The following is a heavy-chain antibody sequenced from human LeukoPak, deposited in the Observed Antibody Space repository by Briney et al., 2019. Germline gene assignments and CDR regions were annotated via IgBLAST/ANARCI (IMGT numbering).Heavy chain of an antibody. CDR1: GFTFSSYS. J-gene: IGHJ4*02. Sequence: PGGSLRLSCAASGFTFSSYSMNWVRQAPGKGLEWVSYISSSSSTIYYADSVKGRFTISRDNAKNSLYLQMNSLRAEDTAVYYCAREGGSSGWYRPFDYWGQGTLVTVSS. CDR3: AREGGSSGWYRPFDY. V-gene: IGHV3-48*04. D-gene: IGHD6-19*01. CDR2: ISSSSSTI.